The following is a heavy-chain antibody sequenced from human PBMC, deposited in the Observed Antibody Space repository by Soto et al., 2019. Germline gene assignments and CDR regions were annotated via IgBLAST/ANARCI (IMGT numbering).Heavy chain of an antibody. CDR1: GFTFSSYA. Sequence: QVQLVESGGGVVQPGRSLRLSCAASGFTFSSYAMHWVRQAPGKGLEWVAVISYDGSNKYYADSVKGRFTISRDNSKNTLYLQMNSLRAEDTAVYYCARDSRIAARPQYYYGMDVWGQGTTVTVSS. J-gene: IGHJ6*02. D-gene: IGHD6-6*01. CDR2: ISYDGSNK. V-gene: IGHV3-30-3*01. CDR3: ARDSRIAARPQYYYGMDV.